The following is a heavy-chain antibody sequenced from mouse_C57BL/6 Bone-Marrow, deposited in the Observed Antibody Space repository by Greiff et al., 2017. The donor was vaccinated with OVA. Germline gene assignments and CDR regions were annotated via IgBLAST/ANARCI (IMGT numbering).Heavy chain of an antibody. CDR3: ARVPWFAY. CDR2: ISSGSSTI. J-gene: IGHJ3*01. V-gene: IGHV5-17*01. CDR1: GFTFSDYG. Sequence: VQLQQSGGGLLKPGGSLKLSCAASGFTFSDYGMHWVRQAPEKGLEWVAYISSGSSTIYYADTVKGRFTISSDNAKNTLFLQMTSLRSEDTAMYYCARVPWFAYWGQGTLVTVSA.